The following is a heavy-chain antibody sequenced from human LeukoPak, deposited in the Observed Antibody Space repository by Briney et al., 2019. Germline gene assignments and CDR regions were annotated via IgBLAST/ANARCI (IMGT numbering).Heavy chain of an antibody. V-gene: IGHV3-23*01. Sequence: GSLSLSCAASGFPFSSYSMNWVRQAPGKGLEWVSAISGSGGSTYYADSVKGRFTISRDNSKNTLYLQMNSLRAEDTAVYYCAKDRSSGSYYYFDYWGQGTLVTVSS. CDR1: GFPFSSYS. CDR3: AKDRSSGSYYYFDY. D-gene: IGHD1-26*01. CDR2: ISGSGGST. J-gene: IGHJ4*02.